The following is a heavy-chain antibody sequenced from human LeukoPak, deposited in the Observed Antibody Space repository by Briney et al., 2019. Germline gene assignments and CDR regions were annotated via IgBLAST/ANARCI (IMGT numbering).Heavy chain of an antibody. J-gene: IGHJ4*02. CDR2: IWYDGSNK. CDR1: GFTFSSYG. Sequence: GGSLRLSCAASGFTFSSYGMHWVRQAPGKGLEWVAVIWYDGSNKYYADSVKGRFTISRDNSKNTLYLQMNSLRAEDTAVYYCARAREAAADTGIDYWGQGTLVTVSS. V-gene: IGHV3-33*01. CDR3: ARAREAAADTGIDY. D-gene: IGHD6-13*01.